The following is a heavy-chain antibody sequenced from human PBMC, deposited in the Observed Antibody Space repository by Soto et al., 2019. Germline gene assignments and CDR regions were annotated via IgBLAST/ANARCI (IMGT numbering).Heavy chain of an antibody. CDR3: ARGVTSGSFPPFEL. J-gene: IGHJ4*02. CDR2: INPSGGST. D-gene: IGHD1-26*01. Sequence: ASVKVSCKASVYAFTSYYMHCVRHSHGQGLEWMGIINPSGGSTSYAQKFLDRVTIMADQFTSTVYLELSSLRSDDTAVYYCARGVTSGSFPPFELWGQGTLVTVSS. CDR1: VYAFTSYY. V-gene: IGHV1-46*01.